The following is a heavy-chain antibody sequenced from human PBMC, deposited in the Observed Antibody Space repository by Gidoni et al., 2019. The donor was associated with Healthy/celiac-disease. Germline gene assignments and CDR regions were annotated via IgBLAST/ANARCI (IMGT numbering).Heavy chain of an antibody. D-gene: IGHD2-15*01. CDR2: ISAYNGNT. CDR1: GYTFTSYG. J-gene: IGHJ4*02. CDR3: ARDQGDILKIALHYCSGGSCQYFDY. Sequence: QVQLVQSGAEVKKPGASVKVSCKASGYTFTSYGISWVRQAPGQGLEWMGWISAYNGNTNYAQKLQGRVTMTTDTSTSTAYMELRSLRSDDTAVYYCARDQGDILKIALHYCSGGSCQYFDYWGQGTLVTVSS. V-gene: IGHV1-18*01.